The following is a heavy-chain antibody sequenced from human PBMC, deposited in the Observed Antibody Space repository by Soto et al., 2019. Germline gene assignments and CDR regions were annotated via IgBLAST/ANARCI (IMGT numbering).Heavy chain of an antibody. V-gene: IGHV1-46*01. J-gene: IGHJ4*02. CDR1: GDTFTDYY. D-gene: IGHD2-21*02. CDR2: VNPNGGHT. CDR3: ARGGHVVVVTAALDF. Sequence: QVQLVQSGAEVKKPGASVKVSCKASGDTFTDYYIHWVRQAPGQGLEWMGTVNPNGGHTTYAQHFLGRMTMTRDTSTITLYMELTSLTSEDTAVYYCARGGHVVVVTAALDFWGQGTLVTVSS.